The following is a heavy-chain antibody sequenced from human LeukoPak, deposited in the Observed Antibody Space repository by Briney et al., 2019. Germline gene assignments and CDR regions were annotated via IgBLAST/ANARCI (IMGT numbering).Heavy chain of an antibody. CDR2: ISSSSSYI. CDR3: ARDPVRGSQTWMKMDY. J-gene: IGHJ4*02. Sequence: GGSLRLSCAASGFTFSSYSMNWVRQAPGKGLEWVSSISSSSSYIYYADSVKGRFTISRDNAKNSLYLQMSSLRAEDTAVYYCARDPVRGSQTWMKMDYWGQGTPVTVSS. V-gene: IGHV3-21*01. CDR1: GFTFSSYS. D-gene: IGHD2-15*01.